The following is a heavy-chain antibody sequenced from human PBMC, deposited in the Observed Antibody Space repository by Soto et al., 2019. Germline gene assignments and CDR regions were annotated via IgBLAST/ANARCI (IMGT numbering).Heavy chain of an antibody. J-gene: IGHJ6*02. CDR2: IYHSGST. V-gene: IGHV4-30-2*01. Sequence: SETLSLTCSVSGGSISSGGYSWSWIRQPPGEGLEWIGYIYHSGSTYYNPSLKSRVTISVDTSKNQFSLKLSSVTAADTAVYYCARDQGIAAAGMMVNSGDYYYGMDVWGQGTTVTVSS. D-gene: IGHD6-13*01. CDR3: ARDQGIAAAGMMVNSGDYYYGMDV. CDR1: GGSISSGGYS.